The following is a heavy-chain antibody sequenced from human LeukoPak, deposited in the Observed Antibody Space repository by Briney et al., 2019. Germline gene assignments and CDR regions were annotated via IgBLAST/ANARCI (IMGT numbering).Heavy chain of an antibody. D-gene: IGHD1-1*01. Sequence: SETLSLTCTVSHYSISSGYYWGWIRQSPGKGLEWIGSINHSGTTYYNPSLESRVTISVDTSKNQFSPKQNSVTAADTAVYYCVRDTPTGYFAYWGQGILVTVSS. CDR2: INHSGTT. J-gene: IGHJ4*02. CDR1: HYSISSGYY. V-gene: IGHV4-38-2*02. CDR3: VRDTPTGYFAY.